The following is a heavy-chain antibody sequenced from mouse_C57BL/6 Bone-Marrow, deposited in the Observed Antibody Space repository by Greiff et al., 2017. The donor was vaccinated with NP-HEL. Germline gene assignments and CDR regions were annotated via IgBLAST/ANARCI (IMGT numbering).Heavy chain of an antibody. V-gene: IGHV1-55*01. CDR2: IYPGSGST. D-gene: IGHD1-1*01. CDR3: ESITRVGGDAMDY. CDR1: GYTFTSYW. Sequence: QVQLQQPGAELVKPGASVKMSCKASGYTFTSYWITWVKQRPGQGLEWIGDIYPGSGSTNYNEKFKSKATLPVDPSSSTAYMPLSSLTSEDSAVYYCESITRVGGDAMDYWGQGTAVTVSA. J-gene: IGHJ4*01.